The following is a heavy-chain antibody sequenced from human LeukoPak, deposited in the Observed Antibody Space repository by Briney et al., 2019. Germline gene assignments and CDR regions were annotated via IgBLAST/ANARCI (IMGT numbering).Heavy chain of an antibody. D-gene: IGHD3-9*01. J-gene: IGHJ4*02. Sequence: ASVKVSCKASGGTFSSYAISWVRQAPGQGLEWMGWINPNSGGTNYAQKLQGRVTMTTDTSTSTAYMELRSLRSDDTAVYYCARDVVAYYDILTGYPDYWGQGTLVTVSS. CDR3: ARDVVAYYDILTGYPDY. CDR1: GGTFSSYA. CDR2: INPNSGGT. V-gene: IGHV1-18*01.